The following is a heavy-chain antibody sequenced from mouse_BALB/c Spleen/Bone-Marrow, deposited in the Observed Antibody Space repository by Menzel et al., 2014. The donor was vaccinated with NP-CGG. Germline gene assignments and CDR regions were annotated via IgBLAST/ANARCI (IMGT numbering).Heavy chain of an antibody. CDR1: DYTFTSYW. V-gene: IGHV1-69*02. CDR3: TRAGNYGNYYAMDY. D-gene: IGHD2-1*01. Sequence: VPVVESGAELVRPGASVKLSCKASDYTFTSYWINWVKQRPGQGLEWIGNIYPSDSYTNYNQKFKDKATLTVDKSSSTAYMQLSSPTSEDSAVYFCTRAGNYGNYYAMDYWGQGTSVTVSS. CDR2: IYPSDSYT. J-gene: IGHJ4*01.